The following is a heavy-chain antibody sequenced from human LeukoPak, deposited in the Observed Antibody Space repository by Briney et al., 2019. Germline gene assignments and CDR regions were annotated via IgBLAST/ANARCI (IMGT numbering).Heavy chain of an antibody. V-gene: IGHV3-33*08. CDR3: ARDQAYFDY. CDR2: IWYDGSNK. Sequence: GKSLRLSCVASAFTFSSYGMHWVRQAPGKGLEWVAVIWYDGSNKYYADSVKGRFTISRDNSKNTLYLQMNSLRTEDTAVYYCARDQAYFDYWGQGTLVTVSS. J-gene: IGHJ4*02. CDR1: AFTFSSYG.